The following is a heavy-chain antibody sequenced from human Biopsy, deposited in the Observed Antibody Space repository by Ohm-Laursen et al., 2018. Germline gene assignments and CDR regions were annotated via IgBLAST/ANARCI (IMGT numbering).Heavy chain of an antibody. V-gene: IGHV4-59*11. Sequence: GTLSLTCTVSGGSFTGHYWTWIRQPPGKGLEWIGHISHTGYTSYKSSLKSRVTISLDTSRKYFSLRLTSLAAADTAVYYCARGSNEYGGLYFPHWGQGTLVTVSS. D-gene: IGHD4-23*01. J-gene: IGHJ1*01. CDR2: ISHTGYT. CDR1: GGSFTGHY. CDR3: ARGSNEYGGLYFPH.